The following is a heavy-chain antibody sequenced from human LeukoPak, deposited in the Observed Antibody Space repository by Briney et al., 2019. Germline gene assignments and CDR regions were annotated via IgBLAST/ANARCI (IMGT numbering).Heavy chain of an antibody. CDR1: GGSISSSSSYY. CDR2: IYYSGST. D-gene: IGHD3-16*02. V-gene: IGHV4-61*01. J-gene: IGHJ5*02. CDR3: ARVPLSPWWFDP. Sequence: SETLSLTCTVSGGSISSSSSYYWSWIRQPPGKGLEWIGYIYYSGSTNYNPSLKSRVTISVDTSKNQFSLKLSSVTAADTAVYYCARVPLSPWWFDPWGQGTLVTVSS.